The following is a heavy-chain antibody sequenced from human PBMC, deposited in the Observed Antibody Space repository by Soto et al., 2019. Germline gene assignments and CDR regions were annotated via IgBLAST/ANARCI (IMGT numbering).Heavy chain of an antibody. J-gene: IGHJ5*02. Sequence: SETLSLTCTVSGGSVSSGNYYWGWIRQPPGKGLQWIGNVYYNGFTYYNPSLKSRVTISVDTSKNHFSLKLTSVTAADTAVYYCARQDDFWSGSNWFDPWGQGTLVTVSS. CDR3: ARQDDFWSGSNWFDP. CDR1: GGSVSSGNYY. D-gene: IGHD3-3*01. CDR2: VYYNGFT. V-gene: IGHV4-39*01.